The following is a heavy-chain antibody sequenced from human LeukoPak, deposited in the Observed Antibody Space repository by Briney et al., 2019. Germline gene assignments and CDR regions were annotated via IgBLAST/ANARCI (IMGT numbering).Heavy chain of an antibody. CDR1: GFTFSSYS. J-gene: IGHJ6*03. D-gene: IGHD2-21*02. CDR2: ISSSGSTI. CDR3: ARDPNCGGDCYSFYYYMDV. V-gene: IGHV3-48*04. Sequence: GGSLRLSCAASGFTFSSYSMNWVRQAPGKGLEWVSYISSSGSTIYYADSVKGRFTISRDNAKNSLYLQMNSLRAEDTAVYYCARDPNCGGDCYSFYYYMDVWGKGTTVTISS.